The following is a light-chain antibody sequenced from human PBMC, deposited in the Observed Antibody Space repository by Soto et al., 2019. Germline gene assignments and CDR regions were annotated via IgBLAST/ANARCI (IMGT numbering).Light chain of an antibody. CDR3: QQYGSSGT. CDR2: GAS. V-gene: IGKV3-20*01. CDR1: QSVSSY. J-gene: IGKJ1*01. Sequence: EIVLTQSPGTLSLSPVERATLSCRASQSVSSYLAWYQQKPGQAPRLLIYGASNRATGIPDRFSGSGSGTDFTLTISRLEPEDFAVYYCQQYGSSGTFGQGTKVDIK.